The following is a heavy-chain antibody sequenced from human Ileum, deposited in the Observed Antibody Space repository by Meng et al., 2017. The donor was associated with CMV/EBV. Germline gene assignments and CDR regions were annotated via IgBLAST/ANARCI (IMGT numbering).Heavy chain of an antibody. D-gene: IGHD2-2*01. V-gene: IGHV3-23*01. Sequence: GESLKISCAASGFTFSIYAMSWVRQTPEKGLEWVSGISDNGGRTYYADSVKGRFTISRDNSKNTLYLQMNSLRVEDTAAYYCTKVGYCRSTSCSPDYWGQGTRVTVSS. CDR2: ISDNGGRT. CDR1: GFTFSIYA. CDR3: TKVGYCRSTSCSPDY. J-gene: IGHJ4*02.